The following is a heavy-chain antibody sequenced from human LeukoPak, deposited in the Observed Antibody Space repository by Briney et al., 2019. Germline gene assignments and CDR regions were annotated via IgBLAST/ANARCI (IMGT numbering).Heavy chain of an antibody. CDR3: AILFMVRVLDP. CDR2: IYYSGST. D-gene: IGHD3-10*01. J-gene: IGHJ5*02. CDR1: GGSISGYD. V-gene: IGHV4-59*08. Sequence: SETLSLTCTVSGGSISGYDWSWIRQPPGKGLEWIGYIYYSGSTNYNPSLKSRLTISVDTSKNQFSLKLRAVTAADTAIYYSAILFMVRVLDPWGQGTPVTVSS.